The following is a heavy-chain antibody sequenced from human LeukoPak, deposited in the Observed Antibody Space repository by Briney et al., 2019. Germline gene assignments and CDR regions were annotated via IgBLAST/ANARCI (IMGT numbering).Heavy chain of an antibody. V-gene: IGHV6-1*01. Sequence: SQTLSLTFAISGDRVSINSAAWNWIRQSPSRGLEWLGSTYYRSKWYNDDAGAVKSRITIKTKTNKKQYSLQLNSVTPEDTAVYYCARDRGDKGGSCFDYWGQGTLVTVSS. J-gene: IGHJ4*02. CDR3: ARDRGDKGGSCFDY. CDR2: TYYRSKWYN. D-gene: IGHD2-15*01. CDR1: GDRVSINSAA.